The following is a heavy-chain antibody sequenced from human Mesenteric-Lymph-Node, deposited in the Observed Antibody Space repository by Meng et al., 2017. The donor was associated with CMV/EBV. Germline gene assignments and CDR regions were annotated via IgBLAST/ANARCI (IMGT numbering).Heavy chain of an antibody. CDR2: ISFNSAII. CDR3: ARAPQWFGELLPYFFDY. V-gene: IGHV3-48*04. D-gene: IGHD3-10*01. J-gene: IGHJ4*02. CDR1: GFTFSSYS. Sequence: GESLKISCAASGFTFSSYSMNWVRQAPGQGLEWLSYISFNSAIIYCADSVKGRFTISRDNAKNSLYLQMNSLRAEDAAVYYCARAPQWFGELLPYFFDYWGQGALVTVSS.